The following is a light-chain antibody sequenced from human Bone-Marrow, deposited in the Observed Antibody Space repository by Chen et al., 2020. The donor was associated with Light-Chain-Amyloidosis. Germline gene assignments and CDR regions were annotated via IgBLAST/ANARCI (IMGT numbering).Light chain of an antibody. J-gene: IGLJ3*02. CDR1: SGSIATNY. V-gene: IGLV6-57*01. CDR2: EDD. CDR3: QSYNGSSQGV. Sequence: NFMLTQPHSVSESPGKTVIISCTRSSGSIATNYVQWYQPRPGSSPPTVIYEDDQRPSGVPDRFAGASDRSTISASLTLSGLKNEDEADYYCQSYNGSSQGVFGGGTKLTVL.